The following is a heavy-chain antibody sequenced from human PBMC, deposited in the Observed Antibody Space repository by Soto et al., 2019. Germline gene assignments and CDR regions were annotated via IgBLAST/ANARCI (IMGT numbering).Heavy chain of an antibody. D-gene: IGHD6-19*01. V-gene: IGHV1-69*06. CDR2: IIPTFGTA. J-gene: IGHJ3*02. CDR3: ATSETAGHRGFDI. CDR1: VGTFSSSA. Sequence: QVQLVQSGAEMREPGSSVTVSCRSSVGTFSSSAINWLRQAPGQGPEWMGGIIPTFGTANYIEKFRGRVTITADTSTSTAYMEVSSLTSEDTAMYFCATSETAGHRGFDIWGQGTMVTVSS.